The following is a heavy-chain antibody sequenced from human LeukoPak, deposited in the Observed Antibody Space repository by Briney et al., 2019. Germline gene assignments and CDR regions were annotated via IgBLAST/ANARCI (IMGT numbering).Heavy chain of an antibody. V-gene: IGHV3-21*01. CDR2: ISSSSSYI. CDR1: GFTFSTSA. D-gene: IGHD2-15*01. J-gene: IGHJ4*02. Sequence: PGGSLRLSCAASGFTFSTSAMSWVRQAPGKGLEWVSSISSSSSYIYYADSVKGRFTISRDNAKNSLYLQMNSLRAEDTAVYYCAIFSGGGWPLDYWGQGTLDTVSS. CDR3: AIFSGGGWPLDY.